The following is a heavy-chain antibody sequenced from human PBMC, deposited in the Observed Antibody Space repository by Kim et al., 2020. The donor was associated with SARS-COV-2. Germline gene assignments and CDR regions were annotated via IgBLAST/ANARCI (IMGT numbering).Heavy chain of an antibody. V-gene: IGHV4-39*01. Sequence: SETLSLTCTVSGGSISSSSYYWGWIRQPPGKGLEWIGSIYYSGSTYYNPSLKSRVTISVDTSKNQFSLKLSSVTAADTAVYYCARLSHSNYFGGWGLYFDYWGQGTLVTVSS. J-gene: IGHJ4*02. CDR2: IYYSGST. CDR1: GGSISSSSYY. CDR3: ARLSHSNYFGGWGLYFDY. D-gene: IGHD4-4*01.